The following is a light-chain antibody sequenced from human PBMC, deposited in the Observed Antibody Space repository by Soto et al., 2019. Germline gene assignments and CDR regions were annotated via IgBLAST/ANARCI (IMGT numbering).Light chain of an antibody. Sequence: EIVLTQSPGTLSFSPGERATLSCSASQRITNNYLAWYQHKPGLAHRLLIYCASSRATGIPDRFSGSGSGTDFPVTISRLEHEGFAMYYCQQYGSLVTFDGGTKVEIK. V-gene: IGKV3-20*01. CDR1: QRITNNY. CDR2: CAS. J-gene: IGKJ4*01. CDR3: QQYGSLVT.